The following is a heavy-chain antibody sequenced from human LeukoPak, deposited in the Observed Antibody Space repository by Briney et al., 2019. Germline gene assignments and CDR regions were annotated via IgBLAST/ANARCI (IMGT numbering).Heavy chain of an antibody. D-gene: IGHD6-6*01. Sequence: ASVKVSCKVSGYTLTELSTHWVRQAPGKGLEWMGGFDPEDGETIYAQKSQGRVTMTEDTSTDAAYMELSSLRSEDTAVYYCATDLEQLVSGVGYWGQGTLVTVSS. V-gene: IGHV1-24*01. CDR2: FDPEDGET. J-gene: IGHJ4*02. CDR1: GYTLTELS. CDR3: ATDLEQLVSGVGY.